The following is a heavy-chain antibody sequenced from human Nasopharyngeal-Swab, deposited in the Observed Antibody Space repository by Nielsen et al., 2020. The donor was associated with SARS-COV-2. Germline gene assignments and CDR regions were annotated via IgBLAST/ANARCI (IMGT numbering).Heavy chain of an antibody. CDR2: MNLKSGEE. Sequence: WLRKAPGQGLEWMGWMNLKSGEEGYEQRIQGRVNMTRNTATATAYMELSGLRHEDSAVYYCSRGAFGLDHSWFDPWGQGTLVTVSS. CDR3: SRGAFGLDHSWFDP. J-gene: IGHJ5*02. D-gene: IGHD3/OR15-3a*01. V-gene: IGHV1-8*01.